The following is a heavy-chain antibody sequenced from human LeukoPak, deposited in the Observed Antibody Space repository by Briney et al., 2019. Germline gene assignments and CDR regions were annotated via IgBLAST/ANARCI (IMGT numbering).Heavy chain of an antibody. J-gene: IGHJ5*02. CDR2: ISAYNGNT. CDR1: GYTFTNYG. D-gene: IGHD3-10*01. V-gene: IGHV1-18*01. CDR3: ARDFMVRGVIRFDP. Sequence: ASVKVSCKASGYTFTNYGISWVRQAPGQGLEWMGWISAYNGNTNYAQKLQGRVSMTTDTSTSTAYMELRSLRSDDTAVYYCARDFMVRGVIRFDPWGQGTLVTVSS.